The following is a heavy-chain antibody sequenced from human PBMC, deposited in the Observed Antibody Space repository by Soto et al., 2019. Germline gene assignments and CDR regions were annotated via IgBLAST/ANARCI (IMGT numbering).Heavy chain of an antibody. D-gene: IGHD6-13*01. J-gene: IGHJ6*02. CDR1: GGTFSSYA. V-gene: IGHV1-69*12. CDR2: IIPIFGTA. Sequence: QVQLVQSGAAVKKPGSSVKVSCKASGGTFSSYAIRWVRQAPGQGLEWMGGIIPIFGTADYAQKFQGRVTITADESTSTAYMELSSLRSEDTAVYYCASLIAAAGPPHSPRYYYGMDVWGQGTTVTVYS. CDR3: ASLIAAAGPPHSPRYYYGMDV.